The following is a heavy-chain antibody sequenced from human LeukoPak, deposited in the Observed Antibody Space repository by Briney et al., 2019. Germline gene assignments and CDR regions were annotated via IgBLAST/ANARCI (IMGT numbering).Heavy chain of an antibody. CDR2: IWNDGSNK. V-gene: IGHV3-33*01. Sequence: PGGSLRLSCVASGFTFSSYVMHWVRQAPGKGLEWVAVIWNDGSNKYFADSVKGRFTISRDSSKNTLYLQMNSLRAEDTAVYYCASATGDNDAFDIWGQGTMVTVSS. CDR3: ASATGDNDAFDI. J-gene: IGHJ3*02. CDR1: GFTFSSYV. D-gene: IGHD7-27*01.